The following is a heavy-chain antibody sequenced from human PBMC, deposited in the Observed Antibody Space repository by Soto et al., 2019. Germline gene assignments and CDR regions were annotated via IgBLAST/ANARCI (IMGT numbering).Heavy chain of an antibody. D-gene: IGHD3-10*01. V-gene: IGHV4-30-2*01. CDR1: GGSIGGAGYS. J-gene: IGHJ5*02. CDR3: ARAQFYSGSGNYHNLMFDP. Sequence: PSETLSLTCAVSGGSIGGAGYSWSWIRQPPGGGLDWIGYIYESGTILYNPSLKTRLTISLNWSDKQFSLTLNSVTAADTAVYYCARAQFYSGSGNYHNLMFDPWGQGTQVTVS. CDR2: IYESGTI.